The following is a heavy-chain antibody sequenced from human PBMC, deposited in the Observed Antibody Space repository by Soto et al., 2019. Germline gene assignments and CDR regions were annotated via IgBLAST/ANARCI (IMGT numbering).Heavy chain of an antibody. D-gene: IGHD3-10*01. CDR3: ARLLWFGEAHYYMDV. CDR1: GFTFRSYW. V-gene: IGHV3-7*01. CDR2: IKLDGSEK. Sequence: GGSLRLSCAASGFTFRSYWMTWVRQAPGKGLEWVANIKLDGSEKYYVDSVKGRFTVSRDNAKNSLFLQMDSLRAEDTAVYYCARLLWFGEAHYYMDVWGKGTTVTVSS. J-gene: IGHJ6*03.